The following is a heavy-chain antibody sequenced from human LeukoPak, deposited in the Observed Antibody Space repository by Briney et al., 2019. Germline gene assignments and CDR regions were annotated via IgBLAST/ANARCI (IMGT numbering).Heavy chain of an antibody. D-gene: IGHD6-19*01. J-gene: IGHJ4*02. CDR1: GGSFSGYY. CDR2: INHSGST. CDR3: ARAVSGRFDY. Sequence: SSETLSLTCAVYGGSFSGYYWSWIRQPPGKGLEWIGEINHSGSTNYNPSLKSRVTISVDTSKNQFSLRLSSVTAADTAIYYCARAVSGRFDYWGQGTLVTVSS. V-gene: IGHV4-34*01.